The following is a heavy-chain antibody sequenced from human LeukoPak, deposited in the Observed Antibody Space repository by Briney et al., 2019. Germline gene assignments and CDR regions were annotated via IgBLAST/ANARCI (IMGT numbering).Heavy chain of an antibody. CDR1: GGSFSGYY. V-gene: IGHV4-34*01. Sequence: SETLSLTCAVYGGSFSGYYWSWIRQPPGKGLEWIGEINHSGSTNYNPSLKSRVTISVDTSKNQFSLKLSSVTAADTAVYYCARGRVVDIVVVVAATRRNWFDPWGRGTLVTVSS. CDR3: ARGRVVDIVVVVAATRRNWFDP. J-gene: IGHJ5*02. D-gene: IGHD2-15*01. CDR2: INHSGST.